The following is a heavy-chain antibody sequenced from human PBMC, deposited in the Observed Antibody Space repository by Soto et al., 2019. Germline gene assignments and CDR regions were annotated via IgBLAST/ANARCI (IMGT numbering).Heavy chain of an antibody. CDR1: GGTFSSYA. J-gene: IGHJ6*02. CDR3: ARGTIAAAEDYYYYGMDV. CDR2: IIPIFGTA. Sequence: QVQLVQSGAEVKKPGSSGKVSCKASGGTFSSYAISWVRQAPGQGLEWMGGIIPIFGTANYAQRFQGRVTITAAESTSTAYMELSSLRSEDTAVYYCARGTIAAAEDYYYYGMDVWGQGTTVTVSS. D-gene: IGHD6-13*01. V-gene: IGHV1-69*12.